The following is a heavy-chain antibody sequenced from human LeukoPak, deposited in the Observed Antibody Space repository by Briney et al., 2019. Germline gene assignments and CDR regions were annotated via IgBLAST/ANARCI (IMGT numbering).Heavy chain of an antibody. CDR2: IYYSGST. D-gene: IGHD6-13*01. CDR3: ARRRAAAGYYYYYYMDV. CDR1: GGSISSSSYY. J-gene: IGHJ6*03. V-gene: IGHV4-39*01. Sequence: PSETLSFNCTVSGGSISSSSYYWGWIRQPPGKGLEWIGSIYYSGSTYYNPSLKSRVTISVDTSKNQFSLKLSSVTAADTAVYYCARRRAAAGYYYYYYMDVWGKGTTVTVSS.